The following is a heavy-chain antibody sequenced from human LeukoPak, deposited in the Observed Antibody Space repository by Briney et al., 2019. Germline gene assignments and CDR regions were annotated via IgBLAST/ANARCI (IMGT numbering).Heavy chain of an antibody. CDR1: GFTFSSYA. CDR3: ARDSAYSGYDHAFDI. J-gene: IGHJ3*02. Sequence: GGALRLSCAASGFTFSSYAMHWVRQAPGTGLEWVAVISYDGSNKYYADSVRGRFTISRDNSKNTLYLQMNSLRAEDTAVYYCARDSAYSGYDHAFDIWGQGTMVTVSS. D-gene: IGHD5-12*01. V-gene: IGHV3-30*04. CDR2: ISYDGSNK.